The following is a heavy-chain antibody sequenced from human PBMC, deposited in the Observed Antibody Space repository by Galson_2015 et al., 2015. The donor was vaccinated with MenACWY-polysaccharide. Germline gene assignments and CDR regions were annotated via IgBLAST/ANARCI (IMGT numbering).Heavy chain of an antibody. J-gene: IGHJ4*02. CDR3: AKTRGGDTASDS. V-gene: IGHV3-30-3*02. D-gene: IGHD5-18*01. Sequence: SLRLSCAASGFTFSTYTVHWVRQAPGKGLEWVAVISNDGSNKYYADSVKGRFTISRDNSKNTLDLQMNSLRAEDTAVYYCAKTRGGDTASDSWGQGTLVTVSS. CDR1: GFTFSTYT. CDR2: ISNDGSNK.